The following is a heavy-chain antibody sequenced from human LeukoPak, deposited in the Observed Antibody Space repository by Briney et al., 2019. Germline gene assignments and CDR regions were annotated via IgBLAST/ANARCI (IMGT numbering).Heavy chain of an antibody. CDR3: AKDIRTWSRPYFDY. CDR1: GFTFDDYA. J-gene: IGHJ4*02. CDR2: ISSGGSST. Sequence: GGSLRLSCAASGFTFDDYAMHWVRQAPGKGLEWVSFISSGGSSTYYADSVKGRFTISRDNSKNSLYLQMISLRTEDTAFYYCAKDIRTWSRPYFDYWGQGTLVTVSS. D-gene: IGHD3-3*01. V-gene: IGHV3-43*02.